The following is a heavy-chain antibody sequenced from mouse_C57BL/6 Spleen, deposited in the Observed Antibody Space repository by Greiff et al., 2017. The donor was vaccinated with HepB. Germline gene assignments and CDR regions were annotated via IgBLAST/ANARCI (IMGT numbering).Heavy chain of an antibody. CDR2: ISSGSSTI. Sequence: EVNVVESGGGLVKPGGSLKLSCAASGFTFSDYGMHWVRQAPEKGLEWVAYISSGSSTIYYADTVKGRFTISRDNAKNTLFLQMTSLRSEDTAMYYCARNYQEYFDVWGTGTTVTVSS. J-gene: IGHJ1*03. V-gene: IGHV5-17*01. CDR1: GFTFSDYG. D-gene: IGHD2-1*01. CDR3: ARNYQEYFDV.